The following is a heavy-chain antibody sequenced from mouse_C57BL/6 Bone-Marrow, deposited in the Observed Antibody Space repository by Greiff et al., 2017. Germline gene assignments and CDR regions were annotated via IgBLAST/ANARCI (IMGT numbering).Heavy chain of an antibody. Sequence: EVKVVESGGGLVQSGRSLRLSCATSGFTFSDFYMEWVRQAPGKGLEWIAASRNKANDYTTEYSASVKGRFIVSRDTSQSILYLQMNALRAEDTAIYYCARDAQGYYGSSYPFAYWGQGTLVTVSA. D-gene: IGHD1-1*01. CDR2: SRNKANDYTT. V-gene: IGHV7-1*01. CDR1: GFTFSDFY. J-gene: IGHJ3*01. CDR3: ARDAQGYYGSSYPFAY.